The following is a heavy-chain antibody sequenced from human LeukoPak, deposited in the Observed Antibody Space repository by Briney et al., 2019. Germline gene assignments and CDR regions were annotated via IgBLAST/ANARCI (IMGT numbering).Heavy chain of an antibody. CDR1: GGSISSYD. J-gene: IGHJ4*02. CDR2: VYYSGST. Sequence: SETLSLTCTVSGGSISSYDWSWIRQPPGKGLEWIGYVYYSGSTNYNPSLKSRVTVSVDTSKNQLSLKMNSVTAADTAVYYCARGTLRYFDYWGQGTLVTVSS. V-gene: IGHV4-59*01. CDR3: ARGTLRYFDY. D-gene: IGHD3-9*01.